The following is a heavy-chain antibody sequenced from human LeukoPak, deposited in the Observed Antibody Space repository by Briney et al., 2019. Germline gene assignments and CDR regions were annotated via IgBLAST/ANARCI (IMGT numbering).Heavy chain of an antibody. CDR3: ARARSTIIVQYYFDY. V-gene: IGHV4-39*07. CDR2: IYYSGST. J-gene: IGHJ4*02. Sequence: PSETLSLTCTVSGGSISSSSYYWGWIRQPPGKGLEWIGSIYYSGSTYYNPSLKSRVTISVDTSKNQFSLKLSSVTAADTAVYYCARARSTIIVQYYFDYWGQGTLVTVSS. CDR1: GGSISSSSYY. D-gene: IGHD3-22*01.